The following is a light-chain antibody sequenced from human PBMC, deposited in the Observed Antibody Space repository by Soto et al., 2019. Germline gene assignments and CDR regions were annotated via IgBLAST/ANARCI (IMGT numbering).Light chain of an antibody. CDR2: GAS. CDR3: QQYGTTRIT. V-gene: IGKV3-20*01. Sequence: EIVLTQSPGTLSGSPVEIATLSCRASQSVSNSYLAWYQQKPGQAPRLLMYGASNRATGIPDRFSGSGSETDFTLTISRLEPEDFAVYYCQQYGTTRITFGQGTRLEIK. CDR1: QSVSNSY. J-gene: IGKJ5*01.